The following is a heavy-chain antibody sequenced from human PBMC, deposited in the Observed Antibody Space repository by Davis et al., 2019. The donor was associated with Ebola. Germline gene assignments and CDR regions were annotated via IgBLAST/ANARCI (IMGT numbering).Heavy chain of an antibody. J-gene: IGHJ4*02. CDR3: AKDPGEG. D-gene: IGHD3-10*01. Sequence: GESLKISCAASGFTFSSYGMHWVRQAPGKGLEWVAVISYDGSNKYYADSVKGRFTISRDNSKNTLYLQMNSLRAEDTAVYYGAKDPGEGWGQGTLVTVSS. CDR2: ISYDGSNK. CDR1: GFTFSSYG. V-gene: IGHV3-30*18.